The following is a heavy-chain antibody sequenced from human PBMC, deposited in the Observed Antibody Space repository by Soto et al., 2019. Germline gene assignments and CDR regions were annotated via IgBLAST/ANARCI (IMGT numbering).Heavy chain of an antibody. CDR2: IRGFSPYT. CDR3: AGPGYSSQDY. CDR1: GFTFRTYT. Sequence: GGSLRLSCVASGFTFRTYTMNWVRQAPGKGLEWVSGIRGFSPYTFYAESVKGRFTISRDNAKNSLYLQMNSLRAEDTAVYYCAGPGYSSQDYWGQGALVTVSS. V-gene: IGHV3-21*04. D-gene: IGHD5-18*01. J-gene: IGHJ4*02.